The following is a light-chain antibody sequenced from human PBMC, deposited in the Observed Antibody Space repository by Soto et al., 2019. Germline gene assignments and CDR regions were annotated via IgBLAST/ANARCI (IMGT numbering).Light chain of an antibody. V-gene: IGKV3-15*01. CDR1: QIVSSN. Sequence: EIVMTQSPATLSVSPGERATRSCRASQIVSSNLAWYQQKPGQAPRLLMYGASTRATGIPARFSGSGSGTEFTLTISSLQSEDFAVYYCQQYNNWPGALTFGGGTEVEIK. CDR3: QQYNNWPGALT. J-gene: IGKJ4*01. CDR2: GAS.